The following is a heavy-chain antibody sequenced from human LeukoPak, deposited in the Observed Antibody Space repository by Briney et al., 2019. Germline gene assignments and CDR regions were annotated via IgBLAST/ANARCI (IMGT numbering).Heavy chain of an antibody. J-gene: IGHJ4*02. D-gene: IGHD6-13*01. V-gene: IGHV3-30-3*01. Sequence: PGRSLRLSCAASGFTFSSYAMHWVRQAPGKGLEWVAVISYDGSNKYYADSVKGRFTISRDNSKNKLFLQMNSLRPEDTAVYYCARSHSSTWSPFDYWGQGTLLTVSS. CDR1: GFTFSSYA. CDR2: ISYDGSNK. CDR3: ARSHSSTWSPFDY.